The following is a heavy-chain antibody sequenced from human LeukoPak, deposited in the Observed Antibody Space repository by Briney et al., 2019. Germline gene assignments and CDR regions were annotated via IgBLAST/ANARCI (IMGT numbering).Heavy chain of an antibody. J-gene: IGHJ6*02. CDR3: ARTLPTIRGLYYYYGMDV. Sequence: GASVKVSCKASGYTFSSYGISWVRQAPGQGLEWMGGIIPIFGTANYAQKFQGRVTITADESTSTAYMELSSLRSEDTAVYYCARTLPTIRGLYYYYGMDVWGQGTTVTVSS. D-gene: IGHD5-12*01. V-gene: IGHV1-69*13. CDR1: GYTFSSYG. CDR2: IIPIFGTA.